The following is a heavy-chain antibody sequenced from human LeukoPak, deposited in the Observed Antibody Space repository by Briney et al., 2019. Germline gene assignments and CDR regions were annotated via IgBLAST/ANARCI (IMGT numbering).Heavy chain of an antibody. V-gene: IGHV4-39*01. D-gene: IGHD2-15*01. CDR1: GGSITTNNFY. J-gene: IGHJ5*02. CDR3: ATQSGLYQPFVH. Sequence: SETLSLTCTVSGGSITTNNFYWGWIRQPPGKGLEWIGSVYHYGSPYDNPSVKSRVSISVDTSQNQFSLRLSSVSAADTAVYYCATQSGLYQPFVHWGQGALVIVSS. CDR2: VYHYGSP.